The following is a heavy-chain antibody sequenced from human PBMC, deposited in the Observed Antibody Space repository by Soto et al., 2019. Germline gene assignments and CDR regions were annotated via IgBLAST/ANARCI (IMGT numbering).Heavy chain of an antibody. V-gene: IGHV1-69*13. CDR1: GGTFSSYA. D-gene: IGHD2-2*01. Sequence: SVKVSCKASGGTFSSYAISWVRQAPGQGLEWMGGIIPIFGTANYAQKFQGRVTITADESTSTAYMELSSLRSEDTAVYYCARDASRGCSSTSCKGGNWFDPWGQGTLVTVS. J-gene: IGHJ5*02. CDR3: ARDASRGCSSTSCKGGNWFDP. CDR2: IIPIFGTA.